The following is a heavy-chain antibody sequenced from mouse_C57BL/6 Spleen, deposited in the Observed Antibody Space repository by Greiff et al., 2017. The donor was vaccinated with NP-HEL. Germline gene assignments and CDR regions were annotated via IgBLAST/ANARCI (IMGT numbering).Heavy chain of an antibody. V-gene: IGHV5-4*01. CDR2: ISDGGSYT. CDR1: GFTFSSYA. Sequence: EVQLVESGGGLVKPGGSLKLSCAASGFTFSSYAMSWVRQTPEKRLEWVATISDGGSYTYYPDNVKGRFTISRDNAKNNLYLQMSHLKSEDTAMYYCAREQSSYWYFDVWGTGTTVTVSS. J-gene: IGHJ1*03. D-gene: IGHD1-1*01. CDR3: AREQSSYWYFDV.